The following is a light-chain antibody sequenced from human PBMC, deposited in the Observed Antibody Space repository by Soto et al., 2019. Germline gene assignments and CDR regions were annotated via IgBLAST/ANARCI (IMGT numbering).Light chain of an antibody. J-gene: IGKJ2*01. V-gene: IGKV3-20*01. CDR3: QQFGDSPPAFT. CDR1: RSVSSRY. CDR2: GAS. Sequence: ESMLTQCPGTLSLSPGERATLSCRASRSVSSRYITWYQQKPGQAPRLLIYGASIRATGIPDRFSGSGSGTDFTLTISRLEPEDFAVYYCQQFGDSPPAFTFGQGTKLEI.